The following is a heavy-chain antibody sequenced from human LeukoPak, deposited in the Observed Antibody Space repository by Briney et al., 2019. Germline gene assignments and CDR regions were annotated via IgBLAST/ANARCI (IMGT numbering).Heavy chain of an antibody. CDR3: AKARLRYFDWLLPEYYFDY. Sequence: GGSLRLSCAASGFTFSSYAMNWVRQAPGKGLEWVSAISGSGGSTYYADSVKGRFTISRDNSKNTLYLQMNSLRAEDTAVYYCAKARLRYFDWLLPEYYFDYWGQGTLVTVSS. V-gene: IGHV3-23*01. D-gene: IGHD3-9*01. CDR2: ISGSGGST. CDR1: GFTFSSYA. J-gene: IGHJ4*02.